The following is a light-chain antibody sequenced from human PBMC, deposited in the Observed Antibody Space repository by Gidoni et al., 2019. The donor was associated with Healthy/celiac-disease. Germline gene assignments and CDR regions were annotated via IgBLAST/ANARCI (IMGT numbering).Light chain of an antibody. J-gene: IGKJ1*01. Sequence: EIVMTQSPATLSVSPGERATLSCRASQSVSSNLAWYQQKPGQAPRLLIYGASTRATGIPARFSGSGSGTEFTLTISSLQSEDFAVYYCQQYNNWPWTFGQXTQVEIK. CDR1: QSVSSN. CDR2: GAS. CDR3: QQYNNWPWT. V-gene: IGKV3-15*01.